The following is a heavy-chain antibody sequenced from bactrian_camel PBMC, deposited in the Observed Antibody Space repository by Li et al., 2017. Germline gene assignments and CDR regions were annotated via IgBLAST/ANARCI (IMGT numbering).Heavy chain of an antibody. D-gene: IGHD2*01. CDR3: AAEGWFRGDCSGALTDRTSLEYNY. CDR1: GYTVGVHG. CDR2: IYRNGGHV. Sequence: QVQLVESGGGSVQAGGSLRLSCVTSGYTVGVHGMGWFRQAPGKDPEGVAVIYRNGGHVYYADSVKGRFTIAQDNAKKIVSLQMNSLRPEDTAMYYCAAEGWFRGDCSGALTDRTSLEYNYWGQGTQVTVS. J-gene: IGHJ4*01. V-gene: IGHV3S6*01.